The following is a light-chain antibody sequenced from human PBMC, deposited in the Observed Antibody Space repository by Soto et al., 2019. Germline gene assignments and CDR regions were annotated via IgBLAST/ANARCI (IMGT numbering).Light chain of an antibody. CDR1: QSISGW. V-gene: IGKV1-5*03. J-gene: IGKJ1*01. CDR2: KAS. Sequence: DIPMTQSPSPLSASVGDRVTITCRASQSISGWLAWYQQKPGKAPKLLIYKASTLESGVPSRFSGSGSGTEFTLTISSLQPDDFATYHCQQYSRYSPTFGQGTKVEIK. CDR3: QQYSRYSPT.